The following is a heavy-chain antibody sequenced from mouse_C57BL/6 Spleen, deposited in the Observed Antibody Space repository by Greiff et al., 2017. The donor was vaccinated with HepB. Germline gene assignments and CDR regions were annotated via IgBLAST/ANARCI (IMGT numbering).Heavy chain of an antibody. CDR3: TRRDYYGTPSYAMDY. D-gene: IGHD1-1*01. V-gene: IGHV5-9-1*02. CDR1: GFTFSSYA. J-gene: IGHJ4*01. Sequence: EVQVVESGEGLVKPGGSLKLSCAASGFTFSSYAMSWVRQTPEKRLEWVAYISSGGDYIYYADTVKGRFTISRDNARNTLYLQMSSLKSEDTAMYYCTRRDYYGTPSYAMDYWGQGTAVTVSS. CDR2: ISSGGDYI.